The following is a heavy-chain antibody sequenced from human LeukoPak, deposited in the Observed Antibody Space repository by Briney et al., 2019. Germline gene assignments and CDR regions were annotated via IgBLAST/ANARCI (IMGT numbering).Heavy chain of an antibody. V-gene: IGHV1-45*02. CDR2: ITPFNGNT. D-gene: IGHD6-13*01. CDR1: GYTFTYRY. J-gene: IGHJ4*02. CDR3: ASSPGYTGYTS. Sequence: SVKVSCKASGYTFTYRYLHWVRQAPGQALEWMGWITPFNGNTNYAQKFQDRVTITRDRSMSTAYMELSGLRSEDTAMYYCASSPGYTGYTSWGQGTLVTVSS.